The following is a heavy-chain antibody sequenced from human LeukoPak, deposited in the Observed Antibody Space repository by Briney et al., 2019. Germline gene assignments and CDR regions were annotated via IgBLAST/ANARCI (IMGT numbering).Heavy chain of an antibody. D-gene: IGHD3-22*01. CDR3: ARDISRVYDSSGWNFDY. CDR2: ISSSSSYI. V-gene: IGHV3-21*01. J-gene: IGHJ4*02. Sequence: GGSLRLSCAASGFTFSSYSMNWARQAPGKGLARVSSISSSSSYIYYADSVKGRFTISGDNAKNSLYLQMNSLRAEDTAVYYCARDISRVYDSSGWNFDYWGQGTLVTVSS. CDR1: GFTFSSYS.